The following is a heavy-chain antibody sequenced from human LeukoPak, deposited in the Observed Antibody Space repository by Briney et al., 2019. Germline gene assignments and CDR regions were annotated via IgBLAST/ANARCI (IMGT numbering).Heavy chain of an antibody. J-gene: IGHJ4*02. CDR3: STLAYYDSSGSHY. CDR2: VKSKTDGGTT. V-gene: IGHV3-15*01. Sequence: WIRQAPGKGLEWVGRVKSKTDGGTTDYAAPVKGRFSISRDDSKNTLYLQMNSLQTEDAAVYYCSTLAYYDSSGSHYWGQGTLVTVSS. D-gene: IGHD3-22*01.